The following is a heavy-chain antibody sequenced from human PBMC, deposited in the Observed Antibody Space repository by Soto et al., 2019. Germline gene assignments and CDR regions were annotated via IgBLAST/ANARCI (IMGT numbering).Heavy chain of an antibody. D-gene: IGHD3-16*01. V-gene: IGHV2-5*02. CDR2: IYWDNDK. CDR1: GFSLNTYGVG. CDR3: ARALGSWGAYYYDC. Sequence: QITLKESGPTLVKPTQTLTLTCTVSGFSLNTYGVGVGWIRQPPGKALEWLALIYWDNDKRYSPSLKSRLTITKDTPKNQVVLTMTHMDPVDAGTYYCARALGSWGAYYYDCWGQGTLLTVSS. J-gene: IGHJ4*02.